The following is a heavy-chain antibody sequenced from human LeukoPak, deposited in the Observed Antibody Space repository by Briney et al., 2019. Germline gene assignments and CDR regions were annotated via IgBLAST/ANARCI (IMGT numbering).Heavy chain of an antibody. Sequence: SETLSLTCTVSGGSISSYYWSWIRQPAGKGLEWIGRIYTSGSTNYNPSLKSRVTMSVDTSKNQFSLKLSSVTAADTAVYYCPRPSHCSSTSCLNWFDPWGQGTLVTVSS. CDR1: GGSISSYY. D-gene: IGHD2-2*01. CDR3: PRPSHCSSTSCLNWFDP. CDR2: IYTSGST. V-gene: IGHV4-4*07. J-gene: IGHJ5*02.